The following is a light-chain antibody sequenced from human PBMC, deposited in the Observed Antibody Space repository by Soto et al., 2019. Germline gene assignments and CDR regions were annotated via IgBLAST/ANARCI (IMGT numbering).Light chain of an antibody. Sequence: IRMTQSPSSFSASTGYRVTITCRASQGISSYLDWYQQKXGKAPKLLMYAASTLQSGVPSRFRGSGSGTDFTLTISCLQSEDFETYYCQQYYSYPRTFGPGTKVDIK. CDR2: AAS. J-gene: IGKJ3*01. CDR3: QQYYSYPRT. CDR1: QGISSY. V-gene: IGKV1-8*01.